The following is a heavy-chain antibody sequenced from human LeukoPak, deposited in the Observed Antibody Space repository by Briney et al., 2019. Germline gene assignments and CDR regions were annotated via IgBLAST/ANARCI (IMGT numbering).Heavy chain of an antibody. D-gene: IGHD3-22*01. V-gene: IGHV3-15*01. J-gene: IGHJ4*02. Sequence: PGGCLRLSCAASGFTFSNAWMSWVRQAPGKGLEWVGLIISKTDGGTTDYAAPVKGRFTISRDDSKNTLYLQMNSLKTEDTAVYYCITDENYYDSTGYHYFDYWGQGTLVTVSS. CDR3: ITDENYYDSTGYHYFDY. CDR1: GFTFSNAW. CDR2: IISKTDGGTT.